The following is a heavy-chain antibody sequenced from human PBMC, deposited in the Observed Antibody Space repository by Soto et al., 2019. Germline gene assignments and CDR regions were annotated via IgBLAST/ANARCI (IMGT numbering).Heavy chain of an antibody. D-gene: IGHD6-13*01. CDR1: GFTFSSYW. J-gene: IGHJ5*02. CDR3: VRYPRAISSCATTPNRFDP. V-gene: IGHV3-74*01. CDR2: INSDGSST. Sequence: VGSLRVSCAASGFTFSSYWMHWVRQAPGKGLVWVSRINSDGSSTNYADSVKGRFTISRDNAKNTLYLQMNSLRAEDTAVYYWVRYPRAISSCATTPNRFDPWCQRT.